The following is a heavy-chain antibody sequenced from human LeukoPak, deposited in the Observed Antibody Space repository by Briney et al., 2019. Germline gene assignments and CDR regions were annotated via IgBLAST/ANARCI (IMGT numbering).Heavy chain of an antibody. D-gene: IGHD5-24*01. Sequence: GGSLRLSCAASGFTFNSYGMSWVRQAPGKGLEWVSSFSGSGAGAYYADSVKGRFTVSRDNSKNTLYLQMNSLRAEDTAVYYCAKGRVAGDGWTFNGYWGQGTLVTVSS. CDR1: GFTFNSYG. V-gene: IGHV3-23*01. CDR2: FSGSGAGA. CDR3: AKGRVAGDGWTFNGY. J-gene: IGHJ4*02.